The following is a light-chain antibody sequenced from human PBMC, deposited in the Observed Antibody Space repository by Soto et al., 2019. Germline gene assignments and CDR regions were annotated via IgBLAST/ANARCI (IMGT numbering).Light chain of an antibody. V-gene: IGLV1-40*01. Sequence: QSVLTQPPSMSGAPGQRVTISCTGSSSNIGAGYDVHWYQHLPGTAPKLLIYGSSNRPSGVPDRFSGSKSGTSASLAITGLQAEDEADYYCQSYDSSLSGSIVFGTGTKVTVL. J-gene: IGLJ1*01. CDR3: QSYDSSLSGSIV. CDR2: GSS. CDR1: SSNIGAGYD.